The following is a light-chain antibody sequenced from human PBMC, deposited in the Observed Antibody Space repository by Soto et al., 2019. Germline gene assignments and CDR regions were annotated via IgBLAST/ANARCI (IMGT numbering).Light chain of an antibody. J-gene: IGKJ5*01. V-gene: IGKV1-33*01. CDR1: HDISNF. CDR2: DAS. Sequence: IQMTQSHSTLAASVGDRDTITCHASHDISNFLSWFQQRPGAAPELLIYDASRLIPGVPSRFSGSGSGTYFTLTISSLQPEDIATYYCQQYYDLSPITVGQGTRLAIK. CDR3: QQYYDLSPIT.